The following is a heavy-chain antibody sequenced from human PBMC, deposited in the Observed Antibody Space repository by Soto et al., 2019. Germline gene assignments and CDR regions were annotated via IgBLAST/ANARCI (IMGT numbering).Heavy chain of an antibody. CDR1: GGSFNGYY. CDR3: ARGPIAAAGTAGYFQH. J-gene: IGHJ1*01. D-gene: IGHD6-13*01. Sequence: QVQLQQWGAGLLKPSETLSLTCAVYGGSFNGYYWSWIRQPPGKGLEWIGEINHSGSTNYNPSLKSRVTISVDTSKNQFSLKVSSVTAADTAVYYCARGPIAAAGTAGYFQHWGQGTPVTVSS. CDR2: INHSGST. V-gene: IGHV4-34*01.